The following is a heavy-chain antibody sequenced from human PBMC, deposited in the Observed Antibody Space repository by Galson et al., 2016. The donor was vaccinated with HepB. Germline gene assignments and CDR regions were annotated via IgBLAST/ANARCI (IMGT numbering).Heavy chain of an antibody. D-gene: IGHD2-21*02. J-gene: IGHJ3*02. V-gene: IGHV3-23*01. CDR1: GLTYSSLS. Sequence: SLRLSCAASGLTYSSLSMSWVRQAPGKGLEWVSVISGSGGSTYYADSVKGRFTITRDSSLYLQMNSLRVEDTAAYYCASQGYCGGDCYKGLGAFDIWGPGTMVTVSS. CDR2: ISGSGGST. CDR3: ASQGYCGGDCYKGLGAFDI.